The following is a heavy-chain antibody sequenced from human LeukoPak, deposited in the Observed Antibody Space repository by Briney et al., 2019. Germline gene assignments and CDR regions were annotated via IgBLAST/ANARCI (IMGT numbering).Heavy chain of an antibody. Sequence: SGGSLRLSCAASGFTFSSYSMNWVRQAPGKGLEWVSSISSSSSYIYYADSVKGRFTISRDNAKNSLYLQMNSLRAEDTAVYYCARLYSSSWYHYYYYYMDVWGKGTTVTVSS. J-gene: IGHJ6*03. CDR3: ARLYSSSWYHYYYYYMDV. V-gene: IGHV3-21*01. D-gene: IGHD6-13*01. CDR1: GFTFSSYS. CDR2: ISSSSSYI.